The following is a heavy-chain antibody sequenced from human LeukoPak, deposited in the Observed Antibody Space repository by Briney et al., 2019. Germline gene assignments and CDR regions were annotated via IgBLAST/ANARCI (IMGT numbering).Heavy chain of an antibody. CDR1: GGSIRSYY. Sequence: SETLSLTCTVSGGSIRSYYWSWIRQPPGKQLEWIGYIYYSGSTTYNPSLKSRVTILVDTSKYQFSQNLTSVTAADTAVYYCTRGAGWLIDYWGQGILVTVSS. CDR3: TRGAGWLIDY. D-gene: IGHD3-16*01. CDR2: IYYSGST. J-gene: IGHJ4*02. V-gene: IGHV4-59*01.